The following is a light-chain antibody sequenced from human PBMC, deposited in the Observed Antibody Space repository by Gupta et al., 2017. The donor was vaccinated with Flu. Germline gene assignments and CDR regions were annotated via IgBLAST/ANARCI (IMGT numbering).Light chain of an antibody. CDR1: QSVTSTH. J-gene: IGKJ5*01. V-gene: IGKV3-20*01. CDR2: GAF. CDR3: HQYGSP. Sequence: ENVLTQSPGTLSLSPGERATLSCRASQSVTSTHLAWYQQKAGQPPRLLIYGAFSRATGIPDRFSGSGSGTDFTLTISRLEPEDFAVYYCHQYGSPFGHGTXLEIK.